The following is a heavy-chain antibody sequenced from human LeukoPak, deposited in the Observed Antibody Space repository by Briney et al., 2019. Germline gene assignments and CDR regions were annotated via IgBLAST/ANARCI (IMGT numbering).Heavy chain of an antibody. D-gene: IGHD5-18*01. CDR2: IYYSGST. CDR1: GGSISSGDYY. J-gene: IGHJ4*02. Sequence: PSETLSLTCTVSGGSISSGDYYWSWIRQPPGKGLEWIGYIYYSGSTYYNPTLKSRVTISVDTSNNQFSLKLSSVTAADMAVYYCARDLSALVPVYWGQGTLVTVSS. V-gene: IGHV4-30-4*01. CDR3: ARDLSALVPVY.